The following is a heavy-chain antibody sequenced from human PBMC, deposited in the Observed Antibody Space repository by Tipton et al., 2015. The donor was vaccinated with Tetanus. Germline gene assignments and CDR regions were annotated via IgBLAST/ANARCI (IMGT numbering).Heavy chain of an antibody. CDR2: IFYAGST. CDR3: ARATEHDIMTGYDN. CDR1: GVSISSYY. V-gene: IGHV4-59*01. D-gene: IGHD3-9*01. J-gene: IGHJ4*02. Sequence: TLSLTCTVSGVSISSYYWRWIRQSPRKGLERIGYIFYAGSTNSNPSLKSRVTISVDKAKNQFSLKLTSVTAADTAVYYCARATEHDIMTGYDNWGPGTQVTVSS.